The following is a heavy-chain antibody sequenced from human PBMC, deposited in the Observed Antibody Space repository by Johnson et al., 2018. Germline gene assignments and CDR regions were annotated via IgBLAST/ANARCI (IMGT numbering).Heavy chain of an antibody. CDR3: ASLDYGDSDAFDI. D-gene: IGHD4-17*01. J-gene: IGHJ3*02. CDR2: MNPNSGNT. V-gene: IGHV1-8*02. Sequence: QVQLQESGPEVKKPGTSVKVSCKASGFTFTSSAMQWVRQATGQGLEWMGWMNPNSGNTGYAQKFQGRVTMTRNTSISTAYMELSSLRSEDTAVFYCASLDYGDSDAFDIWGQGTMVTVSS. CDR1: GFTFTSSA.